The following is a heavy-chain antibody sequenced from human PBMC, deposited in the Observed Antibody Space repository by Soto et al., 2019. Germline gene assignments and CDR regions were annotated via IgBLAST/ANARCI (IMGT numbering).Heavy chain of an antibody. D-gene: IGHD4-17*01. V-gene: IGHV1-24*01. J-gene: IGHJ5*02. CDR2: FDPDEAET. CDR1: GYTLNEVA. CDR3: TTYHGDYNFDH. Sequence: QVQLVQSGAEVKKPGASVKVSCKVSGYTLNEVAMHWVRQAPGKGLEWLGGFDPDEAETIYARHFQGRVTMTEDTSTDTVYMELSSLRSEDTALYFCTTYHGDYNFDHWGQGTLVTVSS.